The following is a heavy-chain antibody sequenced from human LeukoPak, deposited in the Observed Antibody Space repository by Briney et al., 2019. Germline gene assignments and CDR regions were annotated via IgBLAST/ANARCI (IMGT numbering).Heavy chain of an antibody. V-gene: IGHV1-2*02. CDR1: GYTFTGYY. J-gene: IGHJ6*02. CDR2: INPNSGGT. Sequence: ASVKVSCKASGYTFTGYYMHWVRQAPGQGLEWMGWINPNSGGTNYAQKFQGRVTMTRDTSISTAYMELSRLRSDDTAVYYCARDRFYDSSGYYYGHYYYGMDVWGQGTTVTVSS. D-gene: IGHD3-22*01. CDR3: ARDRFYDSSGYYYGHYYYGMDV.